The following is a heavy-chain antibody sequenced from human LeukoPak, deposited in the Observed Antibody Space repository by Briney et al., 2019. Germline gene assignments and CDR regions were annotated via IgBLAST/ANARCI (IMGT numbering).Heavy chain of an antibody. CDR1: GFSFTTYW. Sequence: GGSLRLSCAASGFSFTTYWMSWVRQAPGKGLEWVANIDQDGTEKYYVDSVKGRFTISRDNAKNSLYLQMNSLRVEDTAVYYCAKLAKYFYGWETYYFFEHWGQGTPVTASS. V-gene: IGHV3-7*01. D-gene: IGHD3-10*01. CDR3: AKLAKYFYGWETYYFFEH. CDR2: IDQDGTEK. J-gene: IGHJ4*02.